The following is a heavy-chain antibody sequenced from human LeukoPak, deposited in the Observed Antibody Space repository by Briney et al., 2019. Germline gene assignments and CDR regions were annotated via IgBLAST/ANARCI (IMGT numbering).Heavy chain of an antibody. CDR3: ARVPPSAHQLLSADY. J-gene: IGHJ4*02. Sequence: GASVKVSRKASGYTFTNYGITWVRQAPGQGLEWMAWISANNGDTRYEQKFQGRVTMTTDTSTSTAYMELRSLRTDDTAVYYCARVPPSAHQLLSADYWGQGTLVTVSS. V-gene: IGHV1-18*01. CDR1: GYTFTNYG. D-gene: IGHD4-23*01. CDR2: ISANNGDT.